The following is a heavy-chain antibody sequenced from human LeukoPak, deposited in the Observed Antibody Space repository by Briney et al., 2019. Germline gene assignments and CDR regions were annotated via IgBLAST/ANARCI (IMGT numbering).Heavy chain of an antibody. J-gene: IGHJ5*02. Sequence: ASVKVSCKASGYTFSNYYIHWVRQAPGQGLEWMGIINPRGGDTNYAQKFLGRVTMTSDTSTSTVDIELSSLRFEDTAVYYCARDAGTTWDHDFSSGGNWFDPWGQGTLVTVSS. CDR2: INPRGGDT. CDR3: ARDAGTTWDHDFSSGGNWFDP. CDR1: GYTFSNYY. V-gene: IGHV1-46*01. D-gene: IGHD3-3*01.